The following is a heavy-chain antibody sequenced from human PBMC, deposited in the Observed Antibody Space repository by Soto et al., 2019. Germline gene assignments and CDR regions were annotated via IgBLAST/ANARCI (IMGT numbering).Heavy chain of an antibody. D-gene: IGHD6-19*01. V-gene: IGHV4-34*01. Sequence: PSETLSLTCAVYGGSFSGYYWTWIRQPPGTGLEWIGEINHSGSTNYNPSLKSRVTMSVDKSKNQFSLMLSSVTAADTAVYYCARSFGWYAIDQWGQGTLVTVSS. CDR3: ARSFGWYAIDQ. J-gene: IGHJ1*01. CDR2: INHSGST. CDR1: GGSFSGYY.